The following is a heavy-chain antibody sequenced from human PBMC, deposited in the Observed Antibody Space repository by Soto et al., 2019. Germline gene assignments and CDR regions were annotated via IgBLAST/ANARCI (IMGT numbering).Heavy chain of an antibody. CDR1: GFTVSSNY. V-gene: IGHV3-53*01. D-gene: IGHD3-16*02. J-gene: IGHJ4*02. Sequence: EVQLVESGGGLIQPGGSLRLSCAASGFTVSSNYMSWVRQAPVKGLEWVSVIYSGGSTYYADSVKGRFTISRDNSKNTLYLQMNSLRAEDTAVYYCAIHYDYVWGSYRDYWGQGTLVTVSS. CDR3: AIHYDYVWGSYRDY. CDR2: IYSGGST.